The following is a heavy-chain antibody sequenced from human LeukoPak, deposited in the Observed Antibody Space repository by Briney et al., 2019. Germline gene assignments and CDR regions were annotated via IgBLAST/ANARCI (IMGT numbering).Heavy chain of an antibody. CDR1: GGSISSYY. V-gene: IGHV4-59*01. D-gene: IGHD6-19*01. CDR3: ARVGSSGWYFDY. Sequence: LETLSLTCTVSGGSISSYYWSWIRQPPGKGLEWIGYIYYSGSTDYNPSLKSRVTISVDTSKNQFSLKLSSVTAADTAVYYCARVGSSGWYFDYWGQGTLVTVSS. J-gene: IGHJ4*02. CDR2: IYYSGST.